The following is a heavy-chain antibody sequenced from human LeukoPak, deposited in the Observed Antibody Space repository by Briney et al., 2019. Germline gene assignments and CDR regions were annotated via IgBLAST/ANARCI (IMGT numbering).Heavy chain of an antibody. Sequence: SETLSLTYTVPGLSFSSYYWSWIRQPAGKGLEWIGRIYTSWSTNYNHSLKNRVTIPVHTSKNQFSLKLSSVAAADTAVYYCARDGAGKDYYYYMDVWGKGTTVTVSS. CDR2: IYTSWST. CDR1: GLSFSSYY. CDR3: ARDGAGKDYYYYMDV. V-gene: IGHV4-4*07. D-gene: IGHD6-13*01. J-gene: IGHJ6*03.